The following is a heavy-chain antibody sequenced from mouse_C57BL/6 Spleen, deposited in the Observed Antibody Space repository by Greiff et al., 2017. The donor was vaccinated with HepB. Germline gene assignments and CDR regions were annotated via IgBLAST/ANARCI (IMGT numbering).Heavy chain of an antibody. J-gene: IGHJ3*01. V-gene: IGHV3-1*01. D-gene: IGHD1-1*01. CDR2: ISYSGST. CDR3: ARRDLLVFAY. Sequence: EVKVVESGPGMVKPSQSLSLTCTVTGYSITSGYDWHWIRHFPGNKLEWMGYISYSGSTNYNPSLKSRISITHDTSKNHFFLKLNSVTTEDTATYYCARRDLLVFAYWGQGTLVTVSA. CDR1: GYSITSGYD.